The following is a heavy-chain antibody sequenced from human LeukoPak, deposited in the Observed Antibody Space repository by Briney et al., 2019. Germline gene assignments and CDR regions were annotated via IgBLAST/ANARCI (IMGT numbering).Heavy chain of an antibody. Sequence: SETLSLTCTVSGGSISSYYWSWIRQPPGKGLEWIGHIYYSGSTNYNPSLKSRVTISVDTSKNQFSLKLNSVTAADTAVYYCAREEVLLWFGELLYMFDPWGQGTLVTVSS. D-gene: IGHD3-10*01. V-gene: IGHV4-59*01. CDR3: AREEVLLWFGELLYMFDP. CDR1: GGSISSYY. J-gene: IGHJ5*02. CDR2: IYYSGST.